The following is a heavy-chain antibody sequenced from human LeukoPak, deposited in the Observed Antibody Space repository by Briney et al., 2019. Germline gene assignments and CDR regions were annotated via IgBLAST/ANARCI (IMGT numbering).Heavy chain of an antibody. CDR1: GGSFSGYY. CDR3: ASGLLHYDLWSGYPRGYFDY. Sequence: PSETLSLTCAVYGGSFSGYYWSWIRQPPGKGLEWIGEINHSGSTNYNPSLKSRVTISVDTSKNQFSLKLSSVTAADTAVYYCASGLLHYDLWSGYPRGYFDYWGQGTLVTVSS. D-gene: IGHD3-3*01. CDR2: INHSGST. V-gene: IGHV4-34*01. J-gene: IGHJ4*02.